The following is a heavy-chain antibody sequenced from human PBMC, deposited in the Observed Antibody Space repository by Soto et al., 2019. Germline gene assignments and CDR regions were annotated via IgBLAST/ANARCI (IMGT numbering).Heavy chain of an antibody. CDR1: GLIFSSYS. Sequence: SGGSLRLSCAASGLIFSSYSMHWVRQAPGKGLEWAAVISPDGTHKNDAPSVRGRFTISRDNSKDALYLQMNSLRLDDTAVYYCAISISATFAHWGQGTLVTVSS. CDR2: ISPDGTHK. CDR3: AISISATFAH. J-gene: IGHJ4*02. V-gene: IGHV3-30-3*01.